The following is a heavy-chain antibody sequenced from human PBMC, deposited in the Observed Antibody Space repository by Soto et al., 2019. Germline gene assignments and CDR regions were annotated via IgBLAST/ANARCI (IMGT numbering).Heavy chain of an antibody. CDR1: GGSISSGGYY. Sequence: LSLTCTVSGGSISSGGYYWSWIRQHPGKGLEWIGYIYYSGSTYYNPSLKSRVTISVDTSKNQFSLKLSSVTAADTAVYYCARDSSPTIAAAGTIDYWGQGTLVTVSS. CDR3: ARDSSPTIAAAGTIDY. D-gene: IGHD6-13*01. J-gene: IGHJ4*02. V-gene: IGHV4-31*03. CDR2: IYYSGST.